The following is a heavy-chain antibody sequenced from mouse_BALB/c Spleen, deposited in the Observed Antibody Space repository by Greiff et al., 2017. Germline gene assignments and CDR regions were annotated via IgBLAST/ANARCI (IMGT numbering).Heavy chain of an antibody. V-gene: IGHV1-39*01. CDR1: GYSFTDYI. D-gene: IGHD2-4*01. CDR2: INPYYGST. CDR3: AREGPDFFAY. J-gene: IGHJ3*01. Sequence: EVQLQQTGPELVKPGASVKISCKASGYSFTDYIMLWVKQSHGKSLEWIGNINPYYGSTSYNLKFKGKATLTVDKSSSTAYMQLNSLTSEDSAVYYCAREGPDFFAYWGQGTLVTVSA.